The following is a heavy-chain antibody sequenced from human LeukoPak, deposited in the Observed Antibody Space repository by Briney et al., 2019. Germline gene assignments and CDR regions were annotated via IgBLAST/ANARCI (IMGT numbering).Heavy chain of an antibody. CDR3: AKKEFDYGGNSFFDY. V-gene: IGHV3-30*18. D-gene: IGHD4-23*01. CDR2: ISYDGSNK. CDR1: GFTFSSYG. Sequence: PGGSLRLSCAASGFTFSSYGMHWVRQAPGKGLEWVAVISYDGSNKYYADSVKGRFTISRDNSKNTLYLQMNSLRAEDTAVYYCAKKEFDYGGNSFFDYWGQGTLVTVSS. J-gene: IGHJ4*02.